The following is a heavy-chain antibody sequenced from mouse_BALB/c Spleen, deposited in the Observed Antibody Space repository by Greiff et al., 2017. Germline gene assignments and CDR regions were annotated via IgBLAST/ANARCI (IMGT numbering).Heavy chain of an antibody. CDR3: ARAGYWAMDY. CDR1: GFTFSSFG. J-gene: IGHJ4*01. V-gene: IGHV5-17*02. Sequence: EVQLVESGGGLVQPGGSRKLSCAASGFTFSSFGMHWVRQAPEKGLEWVAYISSGSSTIYYADTVKGRFTISRDNPKNTLFLQMTSLRSEDTAMYYCARAGYWAMDYWGQGTSVTVSS. CDR2: ISSGSSTI.